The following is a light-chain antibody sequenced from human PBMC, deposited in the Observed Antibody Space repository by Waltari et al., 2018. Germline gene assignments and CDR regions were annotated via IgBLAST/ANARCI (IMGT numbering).Light chain of an antibody. J-gene: IGLJ1*01. V-gene: IGLV2-14*01. CDR2: EFS. CDR3: LSYTSSSTYV. Sequence: QSALTQPASVSGSPGQSITFSCTGTSSDVGGYNYVSWYQQHPGKVPKLMIYEFSNRPSGVSNRFSGSKSGNTASLTISGLQAEDEADYYCLSYTSSSTYVFGTGTKVTVL. CDR1: SSDVGGYNY.